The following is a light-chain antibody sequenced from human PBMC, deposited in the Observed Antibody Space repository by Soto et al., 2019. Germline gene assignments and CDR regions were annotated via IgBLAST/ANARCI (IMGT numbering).Light chain of an antibody. CDR3: QQYGSSPWT. J-gene: IGKJ1*01. Sequence: ELGMTQSPDTLSVSPGERATLLCRASQSMRNRLAWYQQKPGQAPRLLIYGASSRATGIPDRFSGSGSGTDFTLTISRLEPEDFAVYYCQQYGSSPWTFGQGTKVDIK. V-gene: IGKV3-20*01. CDR2: GAS. CDR1: QSMRNR.